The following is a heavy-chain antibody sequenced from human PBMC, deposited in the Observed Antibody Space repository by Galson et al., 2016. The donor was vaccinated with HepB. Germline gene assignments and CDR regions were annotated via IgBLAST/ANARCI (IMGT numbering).Heavy chain of an antibody. D-gene: IGHD3-22*01. CDR3: ASTLPTDSGGYYVTLDY. Sequence: TLSLTCTVSGGSINSAGYYWNWVRQHPGKGLEWIGYIYYSGTTYYNPSLKSRFTMSLDTSKNQFSLKLSSVTAADTAVYYCASTLPTDSGGYYVTLDYWGQGTLVTVSS. CDR2: IYYSGTT. J-gene: IGHJ4*02. V-gene: IGHV4-31*03. CDR1: GGSINSAGYY.